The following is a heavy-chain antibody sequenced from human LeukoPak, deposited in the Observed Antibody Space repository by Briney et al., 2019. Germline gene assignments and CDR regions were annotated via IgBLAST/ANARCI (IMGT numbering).Heavy chain of an antibody. CDR3: ARVGSVVRWDY. D-gene: IGHD4-23*01. CDR2: ISSSGSTI. CDR1: GFTFSSYE. J-gene: IGHJ4*02. V-gene: IGHV3-48*03. Sequence: GGSLRLSCAASGFTFSSYEMNWVRQAPGKGLEWVSYISSSGSTIYYADSVKGRFTISRDNAKNSLYLQMNSLRAEDTAVYYCARVGSVVRWDYWGQGTLVTVSS.